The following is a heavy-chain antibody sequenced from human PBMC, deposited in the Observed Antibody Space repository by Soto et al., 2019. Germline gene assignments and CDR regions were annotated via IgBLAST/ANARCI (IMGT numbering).Heavy chain of an antibody. Sequence: PSETLSLTCAVSGAFISNGDYSLSWIRQPPGRALEWIGYLYSSWRSDYNPSLKSRVTISIDRSKNQFSLRLTSVTAADAAVYYCARGREGPFLDFWGQGARVTVSS. CDR2: LYSSWRS. J-gene: IGHJ4*02. D-gene: IGHD3-3*01. CDR1: GAFISNGDYS. CDR3: ARGREGPFLDF. V-gene: IGHV4-30-2*01.